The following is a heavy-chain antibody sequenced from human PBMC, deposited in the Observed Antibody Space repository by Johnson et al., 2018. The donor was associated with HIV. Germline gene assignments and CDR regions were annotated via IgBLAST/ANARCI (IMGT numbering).Heavy chain of an antibody. J-gene: IGHJ3*02. V-gene: IGHV3-13*01. Sequence: VQLVESGGGLKQPGGSLRLSCAASGFTFSSYDMHLVRQATGKGLEWVSTIGTAGDTYYPGSVKGRFTVSREDAKNSLYLQMNSLRAGDTALYYCARAVCRGGRCYSHDAFDIWGQGTMVTVSS. CDR1: GFTFSSYD. D-gene: IGHD2-15*01. CDR3: ARAVCRGGRCYSHDAFDI. CDR2: IGTAGDT.